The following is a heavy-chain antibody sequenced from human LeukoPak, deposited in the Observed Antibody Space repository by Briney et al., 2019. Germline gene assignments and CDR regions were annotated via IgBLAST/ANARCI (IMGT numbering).Heavy chain of an antibody. D-gene: IGHD3-9*01. J-gene: IGHJ5*02. CDR3: AKSKDYDILTGLT. CDR1: GFTFSSYA. Sequence: GGSLRLSCAASGFTFSSYAMSRVRQAPGKGLEWVSAISGSGGSTYYADSVKGRLTISRDNSKNTLYLQMNSLRAEDTAVYYCAKSKDYDILTGLTWGQGTLVTVSS. V-gene: IGHV3-23*01. CDR2: ISGSGGST.